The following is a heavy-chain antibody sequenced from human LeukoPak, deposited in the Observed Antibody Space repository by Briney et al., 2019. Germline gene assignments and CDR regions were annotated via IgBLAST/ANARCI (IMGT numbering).Heavy chain of an antibody. CDR2: IYYSGST. CDR3: ARESRGPHDHLDY. J-gene: IGHJ4*02. Sequence: SETLSLTCTVSGGSISSSGHYWGWIRQPPGKGLEWIGSIYYSGSTYYNPSLKSRVTISVDTSKNQFSLRLNSVTAADTAVYFCARESRGPHDHLDYWGQGTLAIVSS. V-gene: IGHV4-39*07. CDR1: GGSISSSGHY. D-gene: IGHD3-10*01.